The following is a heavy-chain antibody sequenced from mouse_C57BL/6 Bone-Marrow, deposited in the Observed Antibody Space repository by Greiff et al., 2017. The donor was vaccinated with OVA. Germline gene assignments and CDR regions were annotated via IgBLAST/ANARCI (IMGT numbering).Heavy chain of an antibody. CDR2: IAPSDSYI. D-gene: IGHD1-1*01. CDR1: GYTFTNYW. J-gene: IGHJ2*02. CDR3: AHYGSRLYLHY. V-gene: IGHV1-59*01. Sequence: QVQLQQPGAELVRPGTSVKLSCKASGYTFTNYWMHWVKQRPGQGLEWIGVIAPSDSYINYNQKFKGRATLTVATSSSTAYMTLSSLTSEDSAVYYCAHYGSRLYLHYWGQGTSLTVSS.